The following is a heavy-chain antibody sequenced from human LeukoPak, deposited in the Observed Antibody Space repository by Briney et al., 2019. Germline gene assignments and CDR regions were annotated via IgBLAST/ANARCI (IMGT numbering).Heavy chain of an antibody. J-gene: IGHJ4*02. D-gene: IGHD3-9*01. CDR3: ARARGRYIDFLDY. CDR1: VGSISSNYY. CDR2: FFYSGST. Sequence: SETLSLTCTVSVGSISSNYYWGWFRQPPGKGLEGIVSFFYSGSTYYNPSLKSRVTISVDTSKNQFSLRLSSVTAADTAVYYCARARGRYIDFLDYWGQGTLITVSS. V-gene: IGHV4-39*02.